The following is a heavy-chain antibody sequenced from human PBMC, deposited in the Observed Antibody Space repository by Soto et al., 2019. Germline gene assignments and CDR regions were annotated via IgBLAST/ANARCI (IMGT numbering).Heavy chain of an antibody. V-gene: IGHV1-18*01. CDR1: GYTFTSYG. CDR2: ISAYNGNT. J-gene: IGHJ5*02. D-gene: IGHD3-3*01. CDR3: ARDRELDFWSGYYTGDWFDH. Sequence: ASVKVSCKASGYTFTSYGISWVRQAPGQGLEWMGWISAYNGNTNYAQKLQGRVTMTTDTSTSTAYMELRSLRSDDTAVYYCARDRELDFWSGYYTGDWFDHWGQGTLVTAPQ.